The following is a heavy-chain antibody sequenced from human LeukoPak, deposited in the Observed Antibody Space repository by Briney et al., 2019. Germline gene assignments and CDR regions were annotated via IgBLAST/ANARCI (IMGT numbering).Heavy chain of an antibody. CDR2: INHSGST. Sequence: SETLSLTCAVYGGSFSGYYWSWIRQPPGKGLKWIGEINHSGSTNYNPSLKSRVTISVDTSKNQFSLKLSPVTAADTAVHYCARGMTNYYDSSGYYPFRYWGQGTLVTVSS. CDR1: GGSFSGYY. J-gene: IGHJ4*02. CDR3: ARGMTNYYDSSGYYPFRY. D-gene: IGHD3-22*01. V-gene: IGHV4-34*01.